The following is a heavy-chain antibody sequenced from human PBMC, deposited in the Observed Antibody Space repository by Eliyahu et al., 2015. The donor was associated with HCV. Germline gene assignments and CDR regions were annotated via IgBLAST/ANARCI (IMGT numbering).Heavy chain of an antibody. CDR3: ASEDIVVVPADDPFDY. CDR1: GGTFSSYA. V-gene: IGHV1-69*04. J-gene: IGHJ4*02. CDR2: IIPILGIA. Sequence: QVQLVQSGAEVKKPGSSVKVSCKASGGTFSSYAISWVRQAPGQGLEWMGRIIPILGIANYAQKFQGRVTITADKSTSTAYMELSSLRSEDTAVYYCASEDIVVVPADDPFDYWGQGTLVTVSS. D-gene: IGHD2-2*01.